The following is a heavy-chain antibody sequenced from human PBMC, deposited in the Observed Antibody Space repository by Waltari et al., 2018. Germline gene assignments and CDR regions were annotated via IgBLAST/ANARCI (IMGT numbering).Heavy chain of an antibody. CDR1: GFTFSSYA. D-gene: IGHD5-18*01. V-gene: IGHV3-30*01. Sequence: QVQLVESGGGVVQPGRSLRLSCAASGFTFSSYAMHWVRQAPGKGREWVAVISYDGSNKYYADSVKGRFTISRDNSKNTLYLQMNSLRAEDTAVYYCARDRERDTAMAPSYFDYWGQGTLVTVSS. CDR3: ARDRERDTAMAPSYFDY. J-gene: IGHJ4*02. CDR2: ISYDGSNK.